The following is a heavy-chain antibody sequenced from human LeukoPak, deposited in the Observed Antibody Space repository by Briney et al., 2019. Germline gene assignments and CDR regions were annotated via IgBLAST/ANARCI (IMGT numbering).Heavy chain of an antibody. CDR1: GYTFTDYY. CDR2: VDPEDGET. CDR3: ATEPLYSGSYGKDY. D-gene: IGHD1-26*01. J-gene: IGHJ4*02. V-gene: IGHV1-69-2*01. Sequence: ASVKVSCKASGYTFTDYYMHWVQQAPGKGLEWMGRVDPEDGETIYAEKFQGRVTITADTSTDTAYMELSSLRSEDTAVYYCATEPLYSGSYGKDYWGQGTLVTVSS.